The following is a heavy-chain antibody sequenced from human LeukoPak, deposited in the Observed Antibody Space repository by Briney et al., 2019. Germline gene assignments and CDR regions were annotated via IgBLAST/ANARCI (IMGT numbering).Heavy chain of an antibody. CDR1: GGSISSSSYY. V-gene: IGHV4-39*01. CDR3: ARQASTYYYDSSGYPPVDY. J-gene: IGHJ4*02. CDR2: IYYSGST. D-gene: IGHD3-22*01. Sequence: SETLSLTCTVSGGSISSSSYYWGWIRQPPGKGLEWIGSIYYSGSTYYNPSLKSRVTISVDTSKNRFSLKLSSVTAADTAVYYCARQASTYYYDSSGYPPVDYWGQGTLVTVSS.